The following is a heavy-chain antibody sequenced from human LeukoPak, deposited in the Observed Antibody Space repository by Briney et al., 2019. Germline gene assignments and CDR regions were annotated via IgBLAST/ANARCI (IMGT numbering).Heavy chain of an antibody. J-gene: IGHJ6*02. CDR1: GYTFTSYG. D-gene: IGHD6-19*01. CDR3: ARGVRIAVAGPYPYYYYGMDV. V-gene: IGHV1-18*01. Sequence: ASVKVSCKASGYTFTSYGISWVRQAPGQGLEWMGWISAYNGNTNYVQKLQGRVTMTTDTSTSTAYMELRSLRSDDTAVYYCARGVRIAVAGPYPYYYYGMDVWGQGTTVTVSS. CDR2: ISAYNGNT.